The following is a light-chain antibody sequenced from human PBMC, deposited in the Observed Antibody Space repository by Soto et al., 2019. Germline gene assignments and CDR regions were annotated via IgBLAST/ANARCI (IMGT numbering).Light chain of an antibody. Sequence: QSVLTQPPSASGTPGQRVTFSCSGSTSNIGSNAVNWYQQLPGTAPKLLIYSNDRRPSGVPDRFSGSKSGTSASLAISGLQSEDEADYYWTAWDDSLNGRLFGGGTKLTV. J-gene: IGLJ2*01. CDR1: TSNIGSNA. CDR2: SND. V-gene: IGLV1-44*01. CDR3: TAWDDSLNGRL.